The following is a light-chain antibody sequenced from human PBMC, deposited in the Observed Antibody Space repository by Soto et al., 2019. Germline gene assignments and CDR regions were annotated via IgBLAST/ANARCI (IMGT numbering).Light chain of an antibody. CDR3: QQHGQWPIT. J-gene: IGKJ5*01. CDR1: QSVSSY. CDR2: DAS. V-gene: IGKV3-11*01. Sequence: EIVLTQSPATLSLSPGERSTLSCRASQSVSSYLAWYQQKPGQAPRLLIYDASNRATGIPARFSGSGSGTEFTLTISSLQPEHFATYYCQQHGQWPITFGQGTRLEIK.